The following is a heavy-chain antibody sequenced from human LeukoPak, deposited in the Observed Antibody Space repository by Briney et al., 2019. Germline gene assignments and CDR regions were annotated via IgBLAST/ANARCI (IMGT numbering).Heavy chain of an antibody. Sequence: GGSLKLSCAASGFTFSGSAMHWVRQASGKGLEWVGRIRSKANIYATVYAASVKGRFTISRDDSKNTAYLQMNSLKTEDTAVYYCTDGVGNYWGQGTLVTVSS. CDR3: TDGVGNY. J-gene: IGHJ4*02. D-gene: IGHD2-8*01. V-gene: IGHV3-73*01. CDR1: GFTFSGSA. CDR2: IRSKANIYAT.